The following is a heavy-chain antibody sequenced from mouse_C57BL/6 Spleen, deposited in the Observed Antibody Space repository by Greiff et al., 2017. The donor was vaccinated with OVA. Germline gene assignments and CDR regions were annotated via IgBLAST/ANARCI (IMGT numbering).Heavy chain of an antibody. Sequence: VNVVESGPGLVQPSQSLSITCTVSGFSLTSYGVHWVRQSPGKGLEWLGVIWRGGSTDYNAAFMSRLSITKDNSKSQVFFKMNSLQADDTAIYYCATHYYGSSYNFDYWGQGTTLTVSS. D-gene: IGHD1-1*01. V-gene: IGHV2-5*01. CDR2: IWRGGST. J-gene: IGHJ2*01. CDR1: GFSLTSYG. CDR3: ATHYYGSSYNFDY.